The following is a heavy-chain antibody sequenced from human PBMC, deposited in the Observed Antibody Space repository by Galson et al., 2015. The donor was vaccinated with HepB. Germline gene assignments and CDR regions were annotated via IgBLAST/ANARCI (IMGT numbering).Heavy chain of an antibody. V-gene: IGHV3-11*01. CDR1: GFTFSDYY. CDR2: ISGSGNII. D-gene: IGHD3-10*01. J-gene: IGHJ4*02. Sequence: SLRLSCAASGFTFSDYYMSWIRQAPGKGLEWVSYISGSGNIIFYADSVKGRFTISRDNAKNLLYLQMNSLRAEDTAVYYCARDRGGGYDYWGQGTLVTVSS. CDR3: ARDRGGGYDY.